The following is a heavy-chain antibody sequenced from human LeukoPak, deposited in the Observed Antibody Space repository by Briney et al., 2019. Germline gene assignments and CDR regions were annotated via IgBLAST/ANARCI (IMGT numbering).Heavy chain of an antibody. Sequence: GGSLRLSCAASGFTFSSYSMNWVRQAPGKGLEWVSSISSSSSYIYYADSVKGRFTISRDNAKNSLYLQMNSLRAEDTAVYYCARGGDYGGKTDDYWGQGTLVTVSS. CDR3: ARGGDYGGKTDDY. J-gene: IGHJ4*02. CDR1: GFTFSSYS. D-gene: IGHD4-23*01. CDR2: ISSSSSYI. V-gene: IGHV3-21*01.